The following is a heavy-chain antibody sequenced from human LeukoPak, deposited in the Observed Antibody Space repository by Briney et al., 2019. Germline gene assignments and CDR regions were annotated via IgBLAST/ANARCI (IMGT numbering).Heavy chain of an antibody. D-gene: IGHD2/OR15-2a*01. Sequence: ASVTVSCKASGYSFTGYYMHWVRQAPGQGLEWMGWINPNSGGTNYAQKSQGTGTMNRETSISTAYTELSRLKSDDTAGYDCAGGVIDRINDDWGQGTLVTVSS. CDR3: AGGVIDRINDD. J-gene: IGHJ4*02. CDR2: INPNSGGT. CDR1: GYSFTGYY. V-gene: IGHV1-2*02.